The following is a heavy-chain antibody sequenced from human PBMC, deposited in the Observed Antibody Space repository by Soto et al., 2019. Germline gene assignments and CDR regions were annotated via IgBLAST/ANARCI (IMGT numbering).Heavy chain of an antibody. CDR1: GYTFTSHG. D-gene: IGHD1-26*01. CDR3: ARSGGVGSTHSGAFDI. J-gene: IGHJ3*02. V-gene: IGHV1-18*01. Sequence: QVQLVQSEAEVKKSGASVKVSCRSFGYTFTSHGISWVRRAPGQGLEWMGWISAYNGNTKYAQSLQDRVTLTTDTSTSTAYMELRSLRSDDTAVYYCARSGGVGSTHSGAFDIWSQGTMVTVSS. CDR2: ISAYNGNT.